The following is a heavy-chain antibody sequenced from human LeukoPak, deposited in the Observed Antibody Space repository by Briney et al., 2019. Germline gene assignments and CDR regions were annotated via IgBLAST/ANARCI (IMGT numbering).Heavy chain of an antibody. Sequence: AGGSLRLSCAASGFTFSSYAMSWVRQAPGKGLQWVSGISGSGSNTYYADSVKGRFTISRDNSKSTLYLQMNSLGAEDTAVYYCAKDLTSSWYCNYFDFWGQGALVTVSS. CDR1: GFTFSSYA. V-gene: IGHV3-23*01. J-gene: IGHJ4*02. CDR3: AKDLTSSWYCNYFDF. CDR2: ISGSGSNT. D-gene: IGHD6-13*01.